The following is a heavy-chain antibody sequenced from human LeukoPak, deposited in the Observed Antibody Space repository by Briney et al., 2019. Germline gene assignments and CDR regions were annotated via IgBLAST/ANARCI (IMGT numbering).Heavy chain of an antibody. Sequence: SGGSLRLSCAASGFTFSSYSMNWVRQAPGKGLEWVSVIGGSSDHTNYADSVKGRFTISTDNSKNTLYLQMNSLRADDTAVYYCARGSGGSNYSPNDYWGQGTLVTVSS. D-gene: IGHD1-26*01. J-gene: IGHJ4*02. CDR1: GFTFSSYS. CDR3: ARGSGGSNYSPNDY. V-gene: IGHV3-23*01. CDR2: IGGSSDHT.